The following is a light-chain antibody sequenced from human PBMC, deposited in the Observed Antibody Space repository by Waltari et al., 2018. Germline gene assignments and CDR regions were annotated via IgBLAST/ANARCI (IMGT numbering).Light chain of an antibody. J-gene: IGLJ2*01. Sequence: QSALTQPASVSGSPGQSITISCTGNSSDVGGYNYVSWYQQHPGKAPKLMIYDVSKRPSGVPDRFSASKSGNTASLTISGLQAEDEAEYYCCSYAASYTFVVFGGGTKLTVL. V-gene: IGLV2-11*01. CDR1: SSDVGGYNY. CDR2: DVS. CDR3: CSYAASYTFVV.